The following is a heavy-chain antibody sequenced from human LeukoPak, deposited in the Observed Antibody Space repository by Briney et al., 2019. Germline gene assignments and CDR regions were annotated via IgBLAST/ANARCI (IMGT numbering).Heavy chain of an antibody. CDR3: ARVSRNHYDSSWSSGDY. V-gene: IGHV1-46*01. CDR1: GYTFTSNY. J-gene: IGHJ4*02. CDR2: IYPRDGST. Sequence: GASVTVSCKASGYTFTSNYIHWVRQAPGQGLEWMGMIYPRDGSTSYAQKFQGRVTMTRDTSTSTVYMELSSLRSEDTAVYYCARVSRNHYDSSWSSGDYWGQGTLVTVSS. D-gene: IGHD3-22*01.